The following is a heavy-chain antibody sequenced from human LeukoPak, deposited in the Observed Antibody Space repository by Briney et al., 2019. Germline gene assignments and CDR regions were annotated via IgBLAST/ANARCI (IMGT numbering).Heavy chain of an antibody. CDR1: GYTFTGYY. D-gene: IGHD2-2*01. J-gene: IGHJ6*02. CDR2: LNPNSGGT. V-gene: IGHV1-2*02. CDR3: ARECSTSCYAYYYYGMDV. Sequence: ASVKVSCKASGYTFTGYYMHWVRQAPGQGLEWMGWLNPNSGGTNYAQKFQGRVTMTRDTSISTAYMELSRLRSDDTAVYYCARECSTSCYAYYYYGMDVWGQGTTVTVSS.